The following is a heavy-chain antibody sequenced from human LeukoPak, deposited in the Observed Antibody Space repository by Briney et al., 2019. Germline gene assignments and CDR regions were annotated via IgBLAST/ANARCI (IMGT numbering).Heavy chain of an antibody. CDR1: GFPFYDYG. CDR3: ARVSTRRLYYFDY. J-gene: IGHJ4*02. Sequence: GGSLRLSCAASGFPFYDYGMSWVRDARGEGVEWGSGINWNGGSTGYADSVNGRFTISRDNAKNSLYLQMNSLRAEDTALYHCARVSTRRLYYFDYWGQGTLVTVSS. D-gene: IGHD1-1*01. CDR2: INWNGGST. V-gene: IGHV3-20*01.